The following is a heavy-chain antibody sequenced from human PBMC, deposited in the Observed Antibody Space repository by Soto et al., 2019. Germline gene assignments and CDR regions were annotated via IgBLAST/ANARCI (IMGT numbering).Heavy chain of an antibody. CDR3: ARGKQWLVHDY. Sequence: EVQLVESGGGLVQPGGSLRLSCAASGFTVSSNYMSWVRQAPGKGLEWVSVIYSGGSTYYADSVKGRFTISRDNSKNTLYLQMNSLRAEYTAVYYCARGKQWLVHDYWGQGTLVTVSS. CDR1: GFTVSSNY. CDR2: IYSGGST. J-gene: IGHJ4*02. V-gene: IGHV3-66*01. D-gene: IGHD6-19*01.